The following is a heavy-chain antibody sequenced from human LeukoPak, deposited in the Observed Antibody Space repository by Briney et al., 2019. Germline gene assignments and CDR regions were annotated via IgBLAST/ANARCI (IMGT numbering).Heavy chain of an antibody. CDR3: ARGGVYTYGYY. Sequence: ASVKVSCKASGYTFTDYYIHWVRQAPGQGLEWMGWISPNSGGTNYAQKFQGRVTMTRDTSISTAYMELSSLRSDDTAVYYCARGGVYTYGYYWGQGTLVTVSS. J-gene: IGHJ4*02. CDR2: ISPNSGGT. D-gene: IGHD5-18*01. V-gene: IGHV1-2*02. CDR1: GYTFTDYY.